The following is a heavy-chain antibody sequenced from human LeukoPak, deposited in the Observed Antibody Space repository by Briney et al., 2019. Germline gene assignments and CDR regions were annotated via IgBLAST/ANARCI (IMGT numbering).Heavy chain of an antibody. Sequence: GGSLRLSCAASGFTVSSNYMSWVRQAPAKALEWVAVISYGGTNEYYADSVKGRFTISRDNSNNTLYLQMNSLRPEDTAVYYCARNKPIVGFFGMDVWGQGTTVTVSS. CDR1: GFTVSSNY. CDR2: ISYGGTNE. D-gene: IGHD2/OR15-2a*01. J-gene: IGHJ6*02. CDR3: ARNKPIVGFFGMDV. V-gene: IGHV3-30*03.